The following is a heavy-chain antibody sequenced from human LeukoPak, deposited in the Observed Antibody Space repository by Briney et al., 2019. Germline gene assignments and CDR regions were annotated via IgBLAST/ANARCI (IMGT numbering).Heavy chain of an antibody. CDR1: GGSFSGYY. Sequence: PSETLSLTCAVYGGSFSGYYWSRIRPPPGKGLEWIGEINHSGSTNYNPSLKSRVTISVDTSKNQFSLKLSSVTAADTAVYYCARGLIYGGYVWGQGTLVTVSP. CDR2: INHSGST. CDR3: ARGLIYGGYV. D-gene: IGHD5-12*01. V-gene: IGHV4-34*01. J-gene: IGHJ4*02.